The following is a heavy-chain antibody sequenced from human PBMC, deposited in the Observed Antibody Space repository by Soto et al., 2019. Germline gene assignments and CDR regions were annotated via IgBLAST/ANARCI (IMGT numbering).Heavy chain of an antibody. CDR1: GYSLSSGYY. Sequence: LSLTCAVSGYSLSSGYYWGWIRQPPGKGLEWIGSIYHSGSTYYNPSLKSRVTISVDTSKNQFSLKLSSVTAADTAVYYCARETMVATTAGYYYYYGMDVWGQGTTVTVSS. CDR2: IYHSGST. J-gene: IGHJ6*02. V-gene: IGHV4-38-2*02. D-gene: IGHD5-12*01. CDR3: ARETMVATTAGYYYYYGMDV.